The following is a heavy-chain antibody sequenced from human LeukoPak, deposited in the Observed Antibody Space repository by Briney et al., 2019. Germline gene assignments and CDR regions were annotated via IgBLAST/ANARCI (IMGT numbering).Heavy chain of an antibody. CDR2: IYYRGTT. V-gene: IGHV4-59*01. Sequence: PSETLSLTCTVSGDSISTYHWSWIRQSPGKELEWIAYIYYRGTTNYNPSLKSRVTISADTSKTQFSLILSSVTAADTAVYYCVSSSPRYCTGGTCYSSRGFDYWGQGALVTVSS. CDR3: VSSSPRYCTGGTCYSSRGFDY. J-gene: IGHJ4*02. D-gene: IGHD2-15*01. CDR1: GDSISTYH.